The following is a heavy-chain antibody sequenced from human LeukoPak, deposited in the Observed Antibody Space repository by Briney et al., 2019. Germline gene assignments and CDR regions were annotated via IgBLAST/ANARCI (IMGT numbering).Heavy chain of an antibody. D-gene: IGHD1-26*01. CDR2: IYHSGST. Sequence: SETLSLTCTVSGYSISSGYYWGWIRQPPGKGLEWIGSIYHSGSTYYNPSLKSRVTISVDTSKNQFTLKLSSVTAADTAVYYCAREGMELQGRGDYWGQGTLVTVSS. CDR1: GYSISSGYY. J-gene: IGHJ4*02. CDR3: AREGMELQGRGDY. V-gene: IGHV4-38-2*02.